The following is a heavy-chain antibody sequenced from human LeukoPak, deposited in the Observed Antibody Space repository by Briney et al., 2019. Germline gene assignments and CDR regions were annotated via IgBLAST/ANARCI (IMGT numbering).Heavy chain of an antibody. D-gene: IGHD5-18*01. CDR3: ARQGYTYGYDY. J-gene: IGHJ4*02. CDR2: IYPGDSDT. Sequence: GESLKISCKGFGYSFTNYWIGWVRQLPGKGLEWMGIIYPGDSDTRYSPSFQGQVTISADKSISTAYLQWSSLKASDTAMYYCARQGYTYGYDYWGQGTLVTVSS. CDR1: GYSFTNYW. V-gene: IGHV5-51*01.